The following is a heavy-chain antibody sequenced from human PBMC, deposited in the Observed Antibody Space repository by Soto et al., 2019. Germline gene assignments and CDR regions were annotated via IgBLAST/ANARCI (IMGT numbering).Heavy chain of an antibody. Sequence: PGGSLRLSCAASGFTFSSYAMHWVRQAPGKGLEWVAVISYDGSNKYYADSVKGRFTISRDNSKNTLYLQMNSLRAEDTAVYYCAREVWSSSYYTLYYYYGMDVWGQGTTVTVSS. CDR1: GFTFSSYA. D-gene: IGHD6-13*01. V-gene: IGHV3-30-3*01. J-gene: IGHJ6*02. CDR2: ISYDGSNK. CDR3: AREVWSSSYYTLYYYYGMDV.